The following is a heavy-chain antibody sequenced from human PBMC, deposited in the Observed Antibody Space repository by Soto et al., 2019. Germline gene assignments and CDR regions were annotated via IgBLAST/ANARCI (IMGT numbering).Heavy chain of an antibody. V-gene: IGHV3-30-3*01. CDR2: ISYDGSNK. CDR1: GFSFNIYA. Sequence: QVQLVESGGGVVQPGRSLRLSCAASGFSFNIYAMHWVRQAPGKGLEWVAVISYDGSNKYYADSVRGRFTISRDHSKNTLYLQVISLRAEDTAVYYCARASYYYDSSGYRSAFDIWGQGTMVTVSS. CDR3: ARASYYYDSSGYRSAFDI. J-gene: IGHJ3*02. D-gene: IGHD3-22*01.